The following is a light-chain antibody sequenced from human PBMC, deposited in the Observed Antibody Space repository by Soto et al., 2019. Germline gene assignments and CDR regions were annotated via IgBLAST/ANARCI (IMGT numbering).Light chain of an antibody. Sequence: IILTQSPASLSVSPGERAPLSCRASQSVNNNLAWYQQKPGQAPRLLIYGASTRATGIPGRFRGSGSGTEFTLTITSLQSEDFAFYFCQQYNNLPPDTFGQGTKLEIK. J-gene: IGKJ2*01. V-gene: IGKV3-15*01. CDR1: QSVNNN. CDR2: GAS. CDR3: QQYNNLPPDT.